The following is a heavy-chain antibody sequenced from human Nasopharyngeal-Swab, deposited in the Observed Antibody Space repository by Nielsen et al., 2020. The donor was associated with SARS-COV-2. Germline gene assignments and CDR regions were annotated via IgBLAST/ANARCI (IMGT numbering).Heavy chain of an antibody. CDR2: ISHSGST. Sequence: SETLSLTCTVSSDSISPYFWNWIRQPPGMGLEWIGCISHSGSTNYTPSLKSRVTISIDTSKKQLSLKLRSVTAADTAVYYCARIDGWGAMDVWGQGTTVTVSS. J-gene: IGHJ6*02. CDR1: SDSISPYF. CDR3: ARIDGWGAMDV. D-gene: IGHD3-10*01. V-gene: IGHV4-59*13.